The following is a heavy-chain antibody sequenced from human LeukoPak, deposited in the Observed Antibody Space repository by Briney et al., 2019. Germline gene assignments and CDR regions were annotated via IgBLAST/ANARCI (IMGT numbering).Heavy chain of an antibody. Sequence: PGGSLRLSCAASGLIFSSYGMHWVRPAPGEGLEWVAYIRHDESKTFYADSVKGRFTISRDNSKNTLYLQMHSLRAEDTALYYCAKPVIPSAYQGTYYMDVWGKGTTVTVSS. V-gene: IGHV3-30*02. CDR2: IRHDESKT. J-gene: IGHJ6*03. CDR1: GLIFSSYG. D-gene: IGHD3-16*01. CDR3: AKPVIPSAYQGTYYMDV.